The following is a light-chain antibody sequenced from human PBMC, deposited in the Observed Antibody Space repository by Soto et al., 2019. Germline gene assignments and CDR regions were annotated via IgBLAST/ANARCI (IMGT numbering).Light chain of an antibody. CDR1: ESVSTN. CDR3: QQYSIWRT. CDR2: GAS. V-gene: IGKV3-15*01. Sequence: EIVLTQSPATLSLSPGERVTLSCRASESVSTNLAWYQQKAAQAPRLLIYGASTRATGTPARFSASGSGTEFTLTISRLQAEDLVVYYCQQYSIWRTFGQGTKVDIK. J-gene: IGKJ1*01.